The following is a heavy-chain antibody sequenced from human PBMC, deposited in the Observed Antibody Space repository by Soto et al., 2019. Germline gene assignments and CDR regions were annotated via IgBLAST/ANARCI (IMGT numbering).Heavy chain of an antibody. Sequence: QVQLVESGGGVVQPVRSLRLSCAASGFTFSSYGMHWVRQAPGKGREWVAVISYDGSNKYYADSVKGRFTISRDNSKNTLYLQMNSLRADDTAVYYCAKDGALYYDFWSGYYTGPYYFDYWGQGTLVTVSS. CDR2: ISYDGSNK. J-gene: IGHJ4*02. D-gene: IGHD3-3*01. CDR1: GFTFSSYG. V-gene: IGHV3-30*18. CDR3: AKDGALYYDFWSGYYTGPYYFDY.